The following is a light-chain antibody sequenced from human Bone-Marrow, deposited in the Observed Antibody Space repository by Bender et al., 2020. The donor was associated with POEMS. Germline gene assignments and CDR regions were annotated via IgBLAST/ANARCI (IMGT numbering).Light chain of an antibody. J-gene: IGLJ2*01. CDR3: CSYTSGTTAVV. V-gene: IGLV1-44*01. CDR1: SSNIGAHA. CDR2: SSH. Sequence: QSVLTQPPSASGTPGQRVTISCSGGSSNIGAHAVNWYQHLPGTAPKLLIYSSHRRPSEVPDRFSGSRSGITASLTISGLQPEDEAYYYCCSYTSGTTAVVFGGGTKLTVL.